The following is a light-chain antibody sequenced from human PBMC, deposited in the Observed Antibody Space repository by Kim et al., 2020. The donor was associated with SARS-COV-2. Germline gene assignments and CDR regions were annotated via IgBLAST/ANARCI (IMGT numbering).Light chain of an antibody. V-gene: IGKV1-5*03. CDR3: QQDNAFST. Sequence: DIQMTQSPSTLSASVEDRVTISSRASQNINSWLAWYQQKPGKAPKLLIYTASNLESGVPSRFSGSGSGTEFTLTISGLQPDDFATYYCQQDNAFSTFGRGTKVDI. J-gene: IGKJ1*01. CDR1: QNINSW. CDR2: TAS.